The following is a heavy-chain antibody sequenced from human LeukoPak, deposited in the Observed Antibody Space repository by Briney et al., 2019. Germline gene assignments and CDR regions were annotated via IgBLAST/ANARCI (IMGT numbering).Heavy chain of an antibody. CDR2: ISSSSSTI. V-gene: IGHV3-48*01. CDR3: ARVGCSTSCYYYYYYMDV. D-gene: IGHD2-2*01. J-gene: IGHJ6*03. CDR1: GFTFSSYS. Sequence: PGVSLRLSCAASGFTFSSYSMNWVRQAPGKGLEWVSYISSSSSTIYYADSVKGRFTISRDNAKNSLYLQMNSLRAEDTAVYYCARVGCSTSCYYYYYYMDVWGKGTTVTVSS.